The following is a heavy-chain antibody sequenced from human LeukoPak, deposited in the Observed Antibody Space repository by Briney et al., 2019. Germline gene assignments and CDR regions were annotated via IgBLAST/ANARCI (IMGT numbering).Heavy chain of an antibody. Sequence: GSLRLSCAASGFTFSSYGMHWVRQAPGKGLEWVAFIRYDGSNKYYADSAKGRFTISRDNSKNTLYLQMNSLRAEDTAVYYCAKDFITMVRGATPGWFDPWGQGTLVTVSS. D-gene: IGHD3-10*01. V-gene: IGHV3-30*02. CDR2: IRYDGSNK. CDR3: AKDFITMVRGATPGWFDP. CDR1: GFTFSSYG. J-gene: IGHJ5*02.